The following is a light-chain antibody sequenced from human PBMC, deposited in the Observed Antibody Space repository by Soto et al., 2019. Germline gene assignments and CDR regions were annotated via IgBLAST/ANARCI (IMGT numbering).Light chain of an antibody. J-gene: IGLJ2*01. CDR3: SSYTRRTTLV. V-gene: IGLV2-14*01. CDR2: EVT. CDR1: SSDIGGYNY. Sequence: QSALTQPASVSGSPGQWVTISCTGTSSDIGGYNYVSWYQQHPGKAPKLIIYEVTYRPSGVSNRFSGAKSGNTASLTISVLQAEDEADYYCSSYTRRTTLVFGGGTKLTVL.